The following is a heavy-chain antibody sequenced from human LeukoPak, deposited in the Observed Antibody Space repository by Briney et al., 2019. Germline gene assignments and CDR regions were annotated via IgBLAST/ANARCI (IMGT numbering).Heavy chain of an antibody. V-gene: IGHV4-30-4*01. CDR2: IYYSGST. D-gene: IGHD3-10*01. CDR3: ARDRGRFGDWDTNWYFDL. CDR1: GGSISSGDYY. J-gene: IGHJ2*01. Sequence: SQTLSLTCTVSGGSISSGDYYWSWIRQPPGKGLEWIGYIYYSGSTYYNPSLKSRVTISVDTSKSQFSLKLSSVTAADTAVYYCARDRGRFGDWDTNWYFDLWGRGTLVTVSS.